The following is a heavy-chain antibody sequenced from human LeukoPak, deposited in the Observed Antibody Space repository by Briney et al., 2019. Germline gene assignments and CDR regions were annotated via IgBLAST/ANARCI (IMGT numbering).Heavy chain of an antibody. CDR2: INSSGNT. D-gene: IGHD5-12*01. V-gene: IGHV4-4*07. CDR3: ASKIPPHSAGGYDLYYFDS. J-gene: IGHJ4*02. Sequence: SETLSLTCSVSGGSINSYYWSWIRQSAGKGLEWIGRINSSGNTIHNPSLKSRVTMSLDTSKNQFSLRLTSVTAADTAVYYCASKIPPHSAGGYDLYYFDSWGRGTLVTVSS. CDR1: GGSINSYY.